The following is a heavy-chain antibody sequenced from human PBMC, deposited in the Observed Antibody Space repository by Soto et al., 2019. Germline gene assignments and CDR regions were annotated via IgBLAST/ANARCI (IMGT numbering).Heavy chain of an antibody. D-gene: IGHD6-19*01. J-gene: IGHJ6*03. CDR1: GFTFSSYW. CDR3: ARTDSSGWNPLDYDYYYYMDV. V-gene: IGHV3-7*01. Sequence: GGSLRLSCAASGFTFSSYWMSWVRQAPGKGLEWVANIKQDGSEKYYVDSVKGRFTISRDNAKNSLYLQMNSLRAEDTAVYYCARTDSSGWNPLDYDYYYYMDVWGKGTTVTVSS. CDR2: IKQDGSEK.